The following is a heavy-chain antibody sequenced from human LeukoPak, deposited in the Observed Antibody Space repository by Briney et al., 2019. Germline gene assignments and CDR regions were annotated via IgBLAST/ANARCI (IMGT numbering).Heavy chain of an antibody. CDR2: INWNGGST. CDR1: GFTFSSYG. Sequence: PGGSLRLSCAASGFTFSSYGMSWVRQAPGKGLEWVSGINWNGGSTGYADSVKGRFTISRDNAKNSLYLQMNSLRAEDTALYYCARVEGYYAPPDYWGQGTLVTVSS. V-gene: IGHV3-20*04. J-gene: IGHJ4*02. CDR3: ARVEGYYAPPDY. D-gene: IGHD2/OR15-2a*01.